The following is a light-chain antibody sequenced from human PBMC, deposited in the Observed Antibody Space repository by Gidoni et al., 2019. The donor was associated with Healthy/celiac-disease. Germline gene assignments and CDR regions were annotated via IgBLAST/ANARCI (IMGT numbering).Light chain of an antibody. CDR3: QQSYSTSIT. Sequence: DIQMTQSPSSLSASVGDRVTITCRASQSISSYLNWYQQKPGKAPKLLIYAASSLQSGVPSRFSGSGSGTDFTFTISSLQPEDFATYYCQQSYSTSITFGQXTRLEIK. V-gene: IGKV1-39*01. CDR1: QSISSY. J-gene: IGKJ5*01. CDR2: AAS.